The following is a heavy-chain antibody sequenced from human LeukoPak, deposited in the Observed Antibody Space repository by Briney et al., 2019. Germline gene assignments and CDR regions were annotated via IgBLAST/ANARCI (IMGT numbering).Heavy chain of an antibody. Sequence: GGSLRLSCAASGFTFDDYAMHWVRQAPGKGLEWVSGISWNSGSIGYADSVKGRFTISRDNAKNSLYLQMNSLRAEDTALYYCAKDLGGYNLASDFDYWGQGTLVTVSS. D-gene: IGHD5-24*01. J-gene: IGHJ4*02. CDR1: GFTFDDYA. CDR2: ISWNSGSI. CDR3: AKDLGGYNLASDFDY. V-gene: IGHV3-9*01.